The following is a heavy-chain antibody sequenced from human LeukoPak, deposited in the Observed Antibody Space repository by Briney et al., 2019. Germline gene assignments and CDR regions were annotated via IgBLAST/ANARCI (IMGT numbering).Heavy chain of an antibody. CDR1: GGTFSSYA. J-gene: IGHJ5*02. CDR2: IIPIFGTA. Sequence: SVKVCCKASGGTFSSYAISWVRQAPGQGLEWMGGIIPIFGTANYAQKFQGRVTITTDESTSTAYMELSSLRSEDTAVYYCARVGVVTPVFDPWGQGTLVTVSS. D-gene: IGHD4-23*01. V-gene: IGHV1-69*05. CDR3: ARVGVVTPVFDP.